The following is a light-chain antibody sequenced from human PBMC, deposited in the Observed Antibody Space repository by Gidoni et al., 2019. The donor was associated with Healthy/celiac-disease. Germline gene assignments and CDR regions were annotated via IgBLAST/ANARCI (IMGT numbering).Light chain of an antibody. J-gene: IGKJ1*01. CDR3: EKYNSAPRT. CDR1: QGISNY. CDR2: AAS. Sequence: DLQMPPSPSSLSASVADRVTITCRASQGISNYLVWYQQKPGKVPKLLIYAASTLQSGGPSRCSGSGAGTDFTLTISSLQPEDVATYYGEKYNSAPRTCGKGTKVEIK. V-gene: IGKV1-27*01.